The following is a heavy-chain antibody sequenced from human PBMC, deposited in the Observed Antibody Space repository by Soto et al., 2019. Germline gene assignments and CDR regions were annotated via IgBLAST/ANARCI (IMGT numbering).Heavy chain of an antibody. D-gene: IGHD3-3*02. CDR3: AKYRRTPAEAFTLDY. V-gene: IGHV4-59*01. Sequence: LSITCTVSGXSISSYYWSWIRQPPGKGLEWIGYIYYSWSTNYNPSLQIRITMSVDTCKNQFSLNLRSMTAADTAVYYGAKYRRTPAEAFTLDYWSPGTPVPVYS. CDR1: GXSISSYY. CDR2: IYYSWST. J-gene: IGHJ4*02.